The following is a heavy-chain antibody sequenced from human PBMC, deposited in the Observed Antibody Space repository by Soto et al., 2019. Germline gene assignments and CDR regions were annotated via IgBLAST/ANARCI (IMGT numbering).Heavy chain of an antibody. CDR2: VTANGGSI. D-gene: IGHD2-21*02. Sequence: VQLLESGGGFVQPGGSLRLSCAATGFTFSVYAMTWVRQAPGKGREWVSAVTANGGSIYSADSVKGRFTISRDNSKNTLFLQMNSLRAEDTAVYYCASLGVGDWANYYYYYGMDVWVQGTTVTVSS. CDR1: GFTFSVYA. J-gene: IGHJ6*02. CDR3: ASLGVGDWANYYYYYGMDV. V-gene: IGHV3-23*01.